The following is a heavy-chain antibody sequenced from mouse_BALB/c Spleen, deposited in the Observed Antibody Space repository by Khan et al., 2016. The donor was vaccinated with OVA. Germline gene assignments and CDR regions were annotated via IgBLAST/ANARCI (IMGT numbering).Heavy chain of an antibody. D-gene: IGHD1-1*01. V-gene: IGHV3-2*02. CDR3: ARGNYYGYAMDY. Sequence: VQLQQSGPGLVKPSQSLSLTCTVTGYSITSNYAWNWIRQFPENKLEWMGYISYSGSTNYNPSLKSRISITRDTSKNQFFLQLNSVTTEDTATYYCARGNYYGYAMDYWGQGTSITVSS. J-gene: IGHJ4*01. CDR2: ISYSGST. CDR1: GYSITSNYA.